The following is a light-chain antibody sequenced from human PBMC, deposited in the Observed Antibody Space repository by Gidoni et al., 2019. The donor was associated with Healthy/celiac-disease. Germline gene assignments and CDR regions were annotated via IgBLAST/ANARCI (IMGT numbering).Light chain of an antibody. CDR3: QQRSNWPLT. V-gene: IGKV3-11*01. CDR1: QSVSSY. J-gene: IGKJ4*01. CDR2: DAS. Sequence: IVLTYPPATLSLSPGESTTLSCTARQSVSSYLAWYQQKPGQAPRLLIYDASNRATGIPARFSGSGSGTDFTLTISSLEPEDFAVYYCQQRSNWPLTFGGGTKVEIK.